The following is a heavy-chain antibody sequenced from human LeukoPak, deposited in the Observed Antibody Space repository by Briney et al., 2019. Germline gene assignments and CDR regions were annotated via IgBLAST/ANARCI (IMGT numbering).Heavy chain of an antibody. CDR3: ARRDCSSTSCYEFDY. CDR1: GYSFTTYW. D-gene: IGHD2-2*01. J-gene: IGHJ4*02. V-gene: IGHV5-51*01. CDR2: IHPGDSDT. Sequence: GESLKISCKGSGYSFTTYWVGWVRQMPGKGLEWMGIIHPGDSDTRYSPSFQGQVTISADKSISTAYLQWSSLKASDTAMYYCARRDCSSTSCYEFDYWGQGTQVTVSS.